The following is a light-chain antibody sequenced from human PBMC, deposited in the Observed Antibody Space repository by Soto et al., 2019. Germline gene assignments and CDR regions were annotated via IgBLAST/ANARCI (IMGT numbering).Light chain of an antibody. J-gene: IGLJ1*01. V-gene: IGLV2-14*01. CDR2: DVS. Sequence: QSVLTQPASVSGSPGQSITISCTGTSSDVGGYNYVSWYQQHPGKAPKLMIYDVSNRPSGVSNRFSGSKSGNTASLTISGLHAEDEADYYCSSYTSSSTPYVFGTGTEVNVL. CDR3: SSYTSSSTPYV. CDR1: SSDVGGYNY.